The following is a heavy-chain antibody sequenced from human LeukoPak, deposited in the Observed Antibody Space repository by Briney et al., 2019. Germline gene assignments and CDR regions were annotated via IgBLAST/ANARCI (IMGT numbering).Heavy chain of an antibody. CDR3: ARVKQQLVRLLGRDTTYYYYYYMDV. V-gene: IGHV3-7*01. J-gene: IGHJ6*03. Sequence: GGSLRLSCAASGFTFSSYWMIWVRQAPGKGLEWVANIKQDGSEKHYVDSVKGRFTISRDNAKNSLSLQMNSLRVEDTAVYYCARVKQQLVRLLGRDTTYYYYYYMDVWGKGTTVTVSS. D-gene: IGHD6-13*01. CDR2: IKQDGSEK. CDR1: GFTFSSYW.